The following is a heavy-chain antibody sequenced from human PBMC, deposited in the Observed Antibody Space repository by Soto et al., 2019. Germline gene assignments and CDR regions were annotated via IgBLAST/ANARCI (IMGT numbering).Heavy chain of an antibody. J-gene: IGHJ4*02. D-gene: IGHD3-22*01. CDR3: ASSRPNYYDSSGYYSGFDY. CDR2: IIPIFGTA. V-gene: IGHV1-69*13. CDR1: GGTLSSYA. Sequence: GASVKVSCKASGGTLSSYAISWVRQAPGQGLEWMGGIIPIFGTANYAQKFQGRVTITADESTSTAYMELSSLRSEDTAVYYCASSRPNYYDSSGYYSGFDYWGQGTLVTVSS.